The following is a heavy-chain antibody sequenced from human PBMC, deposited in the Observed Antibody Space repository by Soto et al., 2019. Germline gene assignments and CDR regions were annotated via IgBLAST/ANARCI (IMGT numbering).Heavy chain of an antibody. CDR3: ARSYEYCGGSACSEAFDI. D-gene: IGHD2-21*01. V-gene: IGHV3-20*01. CDR2: INWNGGRT. CDR1: GFIFDDYA. Sequence: PGGSLRLSCAASGFIFDDYAMSWVRQAPGKGLERVTGINWNGGRTGYADSVKGRFTISRDNAENSLYLQMSSLRAEDTALYHCARSYEYCGGSACSEAFDIWGQGTMVTVSS. J-gene: IGHJ3*02.